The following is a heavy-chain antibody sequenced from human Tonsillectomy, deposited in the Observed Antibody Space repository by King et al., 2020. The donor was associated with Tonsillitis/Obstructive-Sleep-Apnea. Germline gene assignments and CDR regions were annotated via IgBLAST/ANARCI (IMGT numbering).Heavy chain of an antibody. V-gene: IGHV4-34*01. D-gene: IGHD2-2*01. CDR3: ARGRVRYCSSTRLSPGRPFQH. Sequence: VQLQQWGAGLLKPSETLSLPCAVYGGSFSGYYWSWLRQPPGKGLEWIGEINHSGSTNYNTSLKSRVTISVDTSKNQFSLKLSSVTAADTAVYYFARGRVRYCSSTRLSPGRPFQHWGQGTLVTVSS. J-gene: IGHJ1*01. CDR2: INHSGST. CDR1: GGSFSGYY.